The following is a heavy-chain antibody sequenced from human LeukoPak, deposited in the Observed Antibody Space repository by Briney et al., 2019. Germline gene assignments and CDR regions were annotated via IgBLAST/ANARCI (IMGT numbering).Heavy chain of an antibody. V-gene: IGHV1-2*06. CDR1: GYTFTDYY. J-gene: IGHJ4*02. CDR3: ARLLGDFEY. Sequence: ASVKVSCKASGYTFTDYYMHWVRQAPGQGLEWIGRINPKSGGTSFAQKFQGRVTMTRDTSISTAYMELSRLRSDDTAVYYCARLLGDFEYWGQGTLVTVSS. CDR2: INPKSGGT. D-gene: IGHD3-16*01.